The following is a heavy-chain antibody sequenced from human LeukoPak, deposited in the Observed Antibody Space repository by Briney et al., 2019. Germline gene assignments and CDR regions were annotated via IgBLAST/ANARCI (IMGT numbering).Heavy chain of an antibody. V-gene: IGHV3-7*03. D-gene: IGHD4-17*01. CDR3: ASHDYGDYASIDY. Sequence: GGSLRLSCAASGFTFDDYGMSWVRQAPGKGLEWVANIKQDGSEEYYVDSVRGRFTISRDNAKNSLYLQMNTLRAEDTAVYYCASHDYGDYASIDYWGQGSLVTVSS. J-gene: IGHJ4*02. CDR1: GFTFDDYG. CDR2: IKQDGSEE.